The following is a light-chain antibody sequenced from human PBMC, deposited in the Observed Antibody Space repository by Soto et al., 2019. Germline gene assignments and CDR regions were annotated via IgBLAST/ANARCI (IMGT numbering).Light chain of an antibody. CDR1: SSNIGNNY. CDR2: DNN. V-gene: IGLV1-51*01. CDR3: GTWDSSLSAGV. J-gene: IGLJ2*01. Sequence: QSVLTQPPSVSAAPGQKVTISCSGSSSNIGNNYVSWYQQLPRTAPKLLIYDNNKRPSGIPDRFSGSKSGTSATLGITGLQTGDEADYYCGTWDSSLSAGVFGGGTKLTV.